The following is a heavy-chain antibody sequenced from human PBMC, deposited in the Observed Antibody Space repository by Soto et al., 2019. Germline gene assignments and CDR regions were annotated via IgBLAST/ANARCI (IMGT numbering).Heavy chain of an antibody. V-gene: IGHV3-7*03. CDR1: GFTFSSYL. D-gene: IGHD3-22*01. J-gene: IGHJ4*02. Sequence: PGGSLRLSCAASGFTFSSYLMSWVGQSPGKGLEWVANIKQDGSEKYYVDSVKGRFTISRDNAKNSLYLQMNSLRAEDTAVYYCARDYYDSSGYYAWGQGTLVTVSS. CDR2: IKQDGSEK. CDR3: ARDYYDSSGYYA.